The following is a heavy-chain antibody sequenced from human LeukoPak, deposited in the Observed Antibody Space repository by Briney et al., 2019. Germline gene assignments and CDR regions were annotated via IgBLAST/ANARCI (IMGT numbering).Heavy chain of an antibody. CDR3: AELGITMIGGV. CDR2: ISSSGSTI. D-gene: IGHD3-10*02. CDR1: GFTFSSYE. V-gene: IGHV3-48*03. Sequence: GGSLRLSCAASGFTFSSYEMNWVRQAPGKGLEWVSYISSSGSTIYYANSVKGRFTISRDNAKNSLYLQMNSLRAEDTAVYYCAELGITMIGGVWGKGTTVTISS. J-gene: IGHJ6*04.